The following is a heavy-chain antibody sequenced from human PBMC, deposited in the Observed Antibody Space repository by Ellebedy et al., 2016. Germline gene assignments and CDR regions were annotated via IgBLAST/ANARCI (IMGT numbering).Heavy chain of an antibody. Sequence: GSLRLSCSVSGGSISSYYWTWIRQPPGKGLEWIAYFYHSGNTNYSPSLKSRVTISVDTSKNQFSLKLSSVTAADTAVYHCATYTMARLDYWGQGTLVTVSS. CDR3: ATYTMARLDY. CDR1: GGSISSYY. D-gene: IGHD1-1*01. J-gene: IGHJ4*02. CDR2: FYHSGNT. V-gene: IGHV4-59*08.